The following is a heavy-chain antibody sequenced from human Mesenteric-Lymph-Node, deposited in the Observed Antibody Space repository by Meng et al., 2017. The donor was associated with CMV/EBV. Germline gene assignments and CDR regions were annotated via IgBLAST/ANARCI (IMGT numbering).Heavy chain of an antibody. D-gene: IGHD3-9*01. CDR3: ARGSSYDILTGYFDY. J-gene: IGHJ4*02. CDR1: GGSFSGYY. Sequence: QVQLHQWGAGLLKPSETLSVTCAVYGGSFSGYYWNWIRQSPEKGLEWNGEINHSGSTTYNPSFTSRIIISVDTSTNQISLNMSSVTAADTAVYYCARGSSYDILTGYFDYWGQGALVTVSS. V-gene: IGHV4-34*01. CDR2: INHSGST.